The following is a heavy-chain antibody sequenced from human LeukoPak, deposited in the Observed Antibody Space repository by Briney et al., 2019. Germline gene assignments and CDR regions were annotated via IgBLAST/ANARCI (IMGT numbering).Heavy chain of an antibody. CDR2: INPNSGGT. J-gene: IGHJ4*02. CDR3: ATRSDIVLMVYAPEMYYFDY. D-gene: IGHD2-8*01. V-gene: IGHV1-2*02. CDR1: GYTFTGYY. Sequence: ASVKVSCKASGYTFTGYYMHWVRQAPGQGLEWMGWINPNSGGTNYAQKFQGRVTMTRDTSISTAYMELSRLRSDDTAVYYCATRSDIVLMVYAPEMYYFDYWGQGTLVTVSS.